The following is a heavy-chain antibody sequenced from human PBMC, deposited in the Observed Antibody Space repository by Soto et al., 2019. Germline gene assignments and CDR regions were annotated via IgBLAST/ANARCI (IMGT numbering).Heavy chain of an antibody. V-gene: IGHV1-69*13. Sequence: SVKVSCTASGGTFSSYAISWVRQAPGQGLEWMGGIIPIFGTANYAQKFQGRVTITADESTSTAYMELSSLRSEVTAVYYCARPLHYYDSSAQYFQHWGPGTLVTVSS. CDR3: ARPLHYYDSSAQYFQH. J-gene: IGHJ1*01. CDR1: GGTFSSYA. CDR2: IIPIFGTA. D-gene: IGHD3-22*01.